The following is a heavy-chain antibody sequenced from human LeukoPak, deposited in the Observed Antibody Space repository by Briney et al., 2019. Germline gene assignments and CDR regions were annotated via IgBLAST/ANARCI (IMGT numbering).Heavy chain of an antibody. D-gene: IGHD3-10*01. J-gene: IGHJ4*02. V-gene: IGHV3-7*01. CDR2: IQQDGSEK. CDR3: ARVRKLRTRGVMDPLDY. CDR1: GFTFNYYW. Sequence: GGSLRLSCAASGFTFNYYWLTWVRQAPGKGLEWVANIQQDGSEKYYVDSVKGRFIISRDNAKNSLYLQMNSLRAEDTTVYYCARVRKLRTRGVMDPLDYWGQGTLVTVSS.